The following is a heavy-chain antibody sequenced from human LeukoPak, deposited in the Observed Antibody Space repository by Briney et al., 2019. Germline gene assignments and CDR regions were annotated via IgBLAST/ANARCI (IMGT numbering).Heavy chain of an antibody. CDR1: GYTFTSYD. V-gene: IGHV1-8*01. Sequence: ASVKVSCKASGYTFTSYDINWVRQATGQGLEWMGWMNPNSGNTGYAQKFQGRVTMTRDTSISTAYMELSRLRSDDTAVYYCARGYLVYYMDVWGKGTTVTVSS. CDR3: ARGYLVYYMDV. CDR2: MNPNSGNT. D-gene: IGHD2-2*01. J-gene: IGHJ6*03.